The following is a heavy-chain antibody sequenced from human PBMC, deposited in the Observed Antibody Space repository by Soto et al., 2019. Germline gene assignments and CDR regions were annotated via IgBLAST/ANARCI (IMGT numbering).Heavy chain of an antibody. Sequence: SETLSLTCTVSGGSISSGGYYWSWIRQHPGKGLEWIGYIYYSGSTYYNPSLKSRVTISVDTSKNRFSLKLSSVTAADTAVYYCASYVDKNWFDPWGQGTLVTVSS. V-gene: IGHV4-31*03. CDR3: ASYVDKNWFDP. CDR1: GGSISSGGYY. J-gene: IGHJ5*02. D-gene: IGHD3-16*01. CDR2: IYYSGST.